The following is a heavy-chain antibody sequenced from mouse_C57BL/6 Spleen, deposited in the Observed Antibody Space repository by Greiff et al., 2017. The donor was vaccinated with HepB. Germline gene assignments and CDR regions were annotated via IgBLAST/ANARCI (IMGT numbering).Heavy chain of an antibody. D-gene: IGHD4-1*01. V-gene: IGHV1-61*01. CDR3: AVAGQHWDVGY. CDR2: IYPSDSET. CDR1: GYTFTSYW. Sequence: VQLQQPGAELVRPGSSVKLSCKASGYTFTSYWMDWVKQRPGQGLEWIGNIYPSDSETYYNQKFKDKATFTVDKSTSTAYMQLSSLTSEDSAVYYCAVAGQHWDVGYWGQGTTLTVSS. J-gene: IGHJ2*01.